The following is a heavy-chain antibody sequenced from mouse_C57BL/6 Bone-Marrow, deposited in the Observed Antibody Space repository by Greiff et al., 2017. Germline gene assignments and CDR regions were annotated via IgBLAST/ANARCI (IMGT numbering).Heavy chain of an antibody. V-gene: IGHV1-69*01. CDR1: GYTFTSYW. CDR2: IDPSDSYT. J-gene: IGHJ4*01. CDR3: ARSGDYDLYAMDY. D-gene: IGHD2-4*01. Sequence: QVQLQQPGAELVMPGASVKLSCKASGYTFTSYWMHWVKQGPGQGLEWIGEIDPSDSYTNYNQKFKGKSTLTVDKSSSTAYMQLSSLTSEDSAVYYCARSGDYDLYAMDYWGQGTSVTVSS.